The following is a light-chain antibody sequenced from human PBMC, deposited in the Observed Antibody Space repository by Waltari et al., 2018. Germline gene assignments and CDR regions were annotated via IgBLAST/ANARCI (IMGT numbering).Light chain of an antibody. J-gene: IGKJ4*01. CDR2: GAS. CDR3: LKRAGGPL. Sequence: EIVLTQSPATLSLSPGESATLSCMASQSVNKYLDWFQQKPGQAPRLLIYGASNRAAGIPARFSGSGSGTDFTLTISSLEPEDFAVYYCLKRAGGPLFGGGTKVE. CDR1: QSVNKY. V-gene: IGKV3-11*01.